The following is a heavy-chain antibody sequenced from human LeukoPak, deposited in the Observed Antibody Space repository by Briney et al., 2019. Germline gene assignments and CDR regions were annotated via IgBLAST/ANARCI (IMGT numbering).Heavy chain of an antibody. Sequence: GGSLRLPCAASGFTFSSYEMNWVRQAPGKGLEWVSYISSSGSTIYYAASVKGRFTVSRDNAKNSLYLQMNSLRAEDTAVYYCARIPSGWHFDYWGQGTLVTVSS. V-gene: IGHV3-48*03. CDR2: ISSSGSTI. CDR3: ARIPSGWHFDY. D-gene: IGHD6-19*01. CDR1: GFTFSSYE. J-gene: IGHJ4*02.